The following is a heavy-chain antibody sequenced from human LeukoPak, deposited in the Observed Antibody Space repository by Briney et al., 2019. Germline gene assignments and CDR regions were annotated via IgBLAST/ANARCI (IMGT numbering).Heavy chain of an antibody. D-gene: IGHD4-23*01. CDR2: ISYDGSNK. CDR3: ARGYGGNSGPGG. V-gene: IGHV3-30-3*01. J-gene: IGHJ4*02. CDR1: GFTFSSYA. Sequence: GGSLRLSCAASGFTFSSYAMHWVRQAPGKGLEWVAVISYDGSNKYYADSVKGRFTISRDNSKNTLYLQMNSLRAEDTAMYYCARGYGGNSGPGGWGQGTLVTVSS.